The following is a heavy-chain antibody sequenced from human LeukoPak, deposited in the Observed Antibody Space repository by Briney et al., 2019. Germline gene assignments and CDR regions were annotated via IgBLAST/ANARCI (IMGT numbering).Heavy chain of an antibody. CDR1: GGSFSGYY. D-gene: IGHD6-19*01. CDR3: ARARIAVAATED. CDR2: INHSGST. J-gene: IGHJ4*02. Sequence: SETLSLTCAVYGGSFSGYYWSWIRQPPGKGREWIGEINHSGSTNYNPSLKSRVTISVDTSKNQFSLKLSSVTAADTAVYYCARARIAVAATEDWGQGTLVPVSS. V-gene: IGHV4-34*01.